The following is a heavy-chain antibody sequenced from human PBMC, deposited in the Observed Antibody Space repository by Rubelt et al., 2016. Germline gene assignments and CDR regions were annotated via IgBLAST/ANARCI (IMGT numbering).Heavy chain of an antibody. CDR3: ARVVVPAASYGMDV. CDR2: INHSGST. J-gene: IGHJ6*02. CDR1: GGSFSGYY. V-gene: IGHV4-34*01. Sequence: QVQLQQWGAGLLKPSETLSLTCAVYGGSFSGYYWSWIRQPPGKGLEWIGEINHSGSTNYNPSLKRRVTISVDTSKNQVSRKLSSVTAADTAVYYCARVVVPAASYGMDVWGQGTTVTVSS. D-gene: IGHD2-2*01.